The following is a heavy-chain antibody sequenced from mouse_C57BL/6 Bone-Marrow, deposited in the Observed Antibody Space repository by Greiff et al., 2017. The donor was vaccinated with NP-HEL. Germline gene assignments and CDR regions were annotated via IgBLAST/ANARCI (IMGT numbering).Heavy chain of an antibody. CDR1: GYTFTSYW. J-gene: IGHJ3*01. CDR3: ARLFYYYGSSYSWFAY. D-gene: IGHD1-1*01. Sequence: VQLQQPGAELVKPGASVKLSCKASGYTFTSYWMHWVKQRPGQGLEWIGMIHPNSGSTNYNEKVKSKATLTVDKSSSTAYMQLSSLTSEDSAVYYCARLFYYYGSSYSWFAYWGQGTLVTVSA. V-gene: IGHV1-64*01. CDR2: IHPNSGST.